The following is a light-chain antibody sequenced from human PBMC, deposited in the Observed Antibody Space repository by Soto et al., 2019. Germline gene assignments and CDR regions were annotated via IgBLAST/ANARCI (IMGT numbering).Light chain of an antibody. Sequence: QSALIQPRSVSGSPGQSVTISCTGSSSDVGDYNYVSWYQQHPGKAPNLMIYDVSQRPSGVPDRFSGSKSGNTASLTISGLQAEDEADYYCCSYAGSVLFGGGTKLTVL. CDR2: DVS. J-gene: IGLJ2*01. CDR1: SSDVGDYNY. V-gene: IGLV2-11*01. CDR3: CSYAGSVL.